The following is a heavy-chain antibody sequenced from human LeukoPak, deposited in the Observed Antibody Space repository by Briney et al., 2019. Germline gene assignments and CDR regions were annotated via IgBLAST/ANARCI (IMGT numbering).Heavy chain of an antibody. V-gene: IGHV3-7*01. J-gene: IGHJ3*02. Sequence: GGSLRLSCVASGFTFSHYWMSWVRQAPGKGLEWVANIKPDGSDKYYVDSVKGRFPISRDNAKNTLYLQMDSLRGGDTAVYYCAREDMWAFDMWGQGTMVTVSS. CDR2: IKPDGSDK. D-gene: IGHD2-15*01. CDR1: GFTFSHYW. CDR3: AREDMWAFDM.